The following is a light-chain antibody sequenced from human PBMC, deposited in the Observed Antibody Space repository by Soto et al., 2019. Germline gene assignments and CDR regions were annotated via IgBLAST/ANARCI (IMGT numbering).Light chain of an antibody. CDR2: KAS. CDR3: QQTGT. V-gene: IGKV1-5*03. CDR1: QSISSW. Sequence: DIQMTQSPSTLSASIGHRVTITCRASQSISSWLAWYQQKPGKAPKLLISKASSLESGVPSRFSGSGSGTEFTLTISSLQPDDFGTYYCQQTGTFGQGTKVEIK. J-gene: IGKJ1*01.